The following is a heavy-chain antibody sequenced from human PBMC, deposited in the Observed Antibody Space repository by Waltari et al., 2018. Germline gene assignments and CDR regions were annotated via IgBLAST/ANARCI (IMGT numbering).Heavy chain of an antibody. J-gene: IGHJ6*02. CDR3: ARETTGTTGYGMDV. Sequence: QVQLVQSGAEVKKPGASVKVSCKASGYTFTSYAMHWVRQAPGHRLEWMGCINAGNGNTKYSQKFQGRVTITRDTSASTAYMELSSLRSEDTAVYYCARETTGTTGYGMDVWGQGTTVTVSS. CDR2: INAGNGNT. CDR1: GYTFTSYA. V-gene: IGHV1-3*01. D-gene: IGHD1-1*01.